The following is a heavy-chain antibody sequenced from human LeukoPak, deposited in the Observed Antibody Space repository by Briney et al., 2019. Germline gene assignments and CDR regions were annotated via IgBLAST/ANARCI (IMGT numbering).Heavy chain of an antibody. D-gene: IGHD6-13*01. CDR1: GGSISSSGYY. Sequence: PSETLSLTCTVSGGSISSSGYYCGWIRQPPGKGLEWIGGIYYSGSTFYRPSLKSRVTISVDTSKNQFSLKLTAVTAADTAVYYCARQRSPYSSTSYPDYWGQGTLVTVSS. CDR2: IYYSGST. CDR3: ARQRSPYSSTSYPDY. J-gene: IGHJ4*02. V-gene: IGHV4-39*01.